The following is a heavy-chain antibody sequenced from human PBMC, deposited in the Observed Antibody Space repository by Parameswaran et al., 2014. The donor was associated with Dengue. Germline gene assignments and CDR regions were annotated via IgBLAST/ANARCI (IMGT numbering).Heavy chain of an antibody. Sequence: WIRQPPGKGLEWVSGMSWKTGYIDYADSVKGRFTISRDNAKNALYLQMNSLRPEDTALYYCAKGSGGYNDLIDYWGQGTLVTVSS. CDR2: MSWKTGYI. V-gene: IGHV3-9*01. CDR3: AKGSGGYNDLIDY. J-gene: IGHJ4*02. D-gene: IGHD3-22*01.